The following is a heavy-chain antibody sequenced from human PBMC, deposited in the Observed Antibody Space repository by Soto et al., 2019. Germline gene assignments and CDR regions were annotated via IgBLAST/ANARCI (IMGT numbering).Heavy chain of an antibody. J-gene: IGHJ4*02. CDR1: GYTFTSYG. CDR3: ARDRIYSRSNPHGY. V-gene: IGHV1-18*01. D-gene: IGHD6-13*01. CDR2: ISAYNGNT. Sequence: ASVKVSFKASGYTFTSYGISWVRQAPGQGLEWMGWISAYNGNTNYAQKLQGRVTMTTDTSTSTAYMELRSLRSDDTAVYYCARDRIYSRSNPHGYWGQGTLVTVSS.